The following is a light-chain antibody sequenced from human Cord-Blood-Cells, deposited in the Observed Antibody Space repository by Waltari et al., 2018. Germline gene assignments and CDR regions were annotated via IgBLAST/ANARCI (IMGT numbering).Light chain of an antibody. J-gene: IGKJ1*01. Sequence: DIVMPQHPLSLTVPPGEPASISCRSTQSRMPINGSNYLDWYLQKPGQSPQLLIYLGSNRASGGPDRFSGSGSGTDFTLKNSRVEAEDVGVYYCMQALQTPPCTFGQGTKVEIK. CDR1: QSRMPINGSNY. V-gene: IGKV2-28*01. CDR2: LGS. CDR3: MQALQTPPCT.